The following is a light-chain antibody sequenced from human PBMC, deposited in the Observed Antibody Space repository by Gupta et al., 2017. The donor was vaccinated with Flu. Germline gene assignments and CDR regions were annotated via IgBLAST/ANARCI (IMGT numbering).Light chain of an antibody. J-gene: IGLJ1*01. V-gene: IGLV3-19*01. CDR3: HSQDTNNANYV. CDR1: IVGGNF. CDR2: CQN. Sequence: GKTVTITGTGAIVGGNFLSWYQQRPAHAPILLIYCQNSRCSGIPDRFSGSTYGTTAAFTITGAQAEDEADYYCHSQDTNNANYVFGNGTKVTVL.